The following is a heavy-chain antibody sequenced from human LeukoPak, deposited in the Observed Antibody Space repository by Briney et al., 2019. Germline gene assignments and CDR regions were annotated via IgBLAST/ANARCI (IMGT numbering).Heavy chain of an antibody. CDR1: GFTFSSYW. CDR2: IKSKTDGGTT. Sequence: GGSLRLSCAASGFTFSSYWMSWVRQAPGKGLEWVGRIKSKTDGGTTDYAAPVKGRFTISRDDSKNTLYLQMNSLKTEDTAVYYCTTDSSWYYYNAPMDYWGQGTLVTVSS. V-gene: IGHV3-15*01. CDR3: TTDSSWYYYNAPMDY. J-gene: IGHJ4*02. D-gene: IGHD6-13*01.